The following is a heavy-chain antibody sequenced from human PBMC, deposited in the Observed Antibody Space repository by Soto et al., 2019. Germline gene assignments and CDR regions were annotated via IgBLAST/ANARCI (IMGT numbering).Heavy chain of an antibody. CDR1: GGTFSSYA. CDR3: ARSKGSSSSGAFFDY. J-gene: IGHJ4*02. V-gene: IGHV1-69*13. Sequence: SVKFSCKASGGTFSSYAISWVRQAPGQGLEWMGGIIPIFGTANYAQKFQGRVTITADESTSTAYMELSSLRSEDTAVYYCARSKGSSSSGAFFDYWGEGTLVTVSS. D-gene: IGHD6-6*01. CDR2: IIPIFGTA.